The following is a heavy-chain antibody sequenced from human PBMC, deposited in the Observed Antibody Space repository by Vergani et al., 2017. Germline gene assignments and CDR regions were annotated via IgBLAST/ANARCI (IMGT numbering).Heavy chain of an antibody. CDR2: IIPIFGTA. CDR1: GGTFSIYA. D-gene: IGHD6-13*01. CDR3: ARDQRAYSSTPFDY. Sequence: QVQLVQSGAEVKKPGSSVNVSCKASGGTFSIYAISWVRQAPGQGLEWMGGIIPIFGTANYAQKFQGRVTITADESTSTAYMELSSLRSEDTAVYYCARDQRAYSSTPFDYWGQGTLVTVSS. J-gene: IGHJ4*02. V-gene: IGHV1-69*01.